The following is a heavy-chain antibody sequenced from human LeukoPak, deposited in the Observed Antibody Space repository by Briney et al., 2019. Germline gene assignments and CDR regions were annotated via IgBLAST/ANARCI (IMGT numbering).Heavy chain of an antibody. CDR1: GFTFSSYG. V-gene: IGHV3-30*18. J-gene: IGHJ4*02. CDR2: ISYDGTNK. D-gene: IGHD6-13*01. CDR3: AKVGYSTNWLYFDY. Sequence: LGGSLRLSCAASGFTFSSYGMHWVRQAPGKGLEWVGVISYDGTNKNYADSVKGRSTISRDNSKNTLYLQMNSLRAEDTAVYYCAKVGYSTNWLYFDYWGQGTLVTVSS.